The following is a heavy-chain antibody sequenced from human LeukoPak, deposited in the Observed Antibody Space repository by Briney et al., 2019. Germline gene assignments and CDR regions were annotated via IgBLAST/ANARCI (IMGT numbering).Heavy chain of an antibody. Sequence: GGSLRLSCAASGFTFSNYATSWVRQAPGKGLEWVAFIRYDGSNKYYADSVKGRFTISRDNSKNTLYLQMNSLRAEDTAVHYCAKDLPTAPYYWGQGTLVTVSS. CDR1: GFTFSNYA. CDR2: IRYDGSNK. V-gene: IGHV3-30*02. J-gene: IGHJ4*02. CDR3: AKDLPTAPYY.